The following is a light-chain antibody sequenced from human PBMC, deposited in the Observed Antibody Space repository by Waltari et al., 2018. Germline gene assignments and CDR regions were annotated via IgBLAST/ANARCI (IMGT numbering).Light chain of an antibody. CDR1: SSHVGGYNY. CDR2: EVS. J-gene: IGLJ2*01. V-gene: IGLV2-14*01. CDR3: SSYTSSSTLDVV. Sequence: QSALTQPASVSGSPGQSITLSCTGTSSHVGGYNYVSWYQQHPGKAPKLMIYEVSNRPSGVSNRFSGSKSGNTASLTISGLQAEDEADYYCSSYTSSSTLDVVFGGGTKLTVL.